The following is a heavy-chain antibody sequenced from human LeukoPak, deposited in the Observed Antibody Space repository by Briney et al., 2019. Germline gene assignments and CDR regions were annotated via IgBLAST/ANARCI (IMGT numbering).Heavy chain of an antibody. V-gene: IGHV1-69*05. J-gene: IGHJ4*02. CDR3: ARGVPTIKLLPYFDY. CDR1: GYTFTGYY. D-gene: IGHD5-24*01. Sequence: SVKVSCKASGYTFTGYYMHWVRQAPGQGLEWMGGIIPIFGTANYAQKFQGRVTITTDESTSTAYMELSSLRSEDTAVYYCARGVPTIKLLPYFDYWGQGTLVTVSS. CDR2: IIPIFGTA.